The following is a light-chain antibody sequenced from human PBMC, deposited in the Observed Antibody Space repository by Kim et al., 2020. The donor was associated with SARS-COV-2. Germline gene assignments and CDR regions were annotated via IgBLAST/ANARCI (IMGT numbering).Light chain of an antibody. CDR3: QQYGSSRT. Sequence: LAPWERATRACRASQSVSSRYLAWYQQKFVQAPRLLIYGASSRATGRPDRFSGSGSGTDFTLTISRLEPEDFAVYYCQQYGSSRTFGQGTKVDIK. J-gene: IGKJ1*01. CDR2: GAS. V-gene: IGKV3-20*01. CDR1: QSVSSRY.